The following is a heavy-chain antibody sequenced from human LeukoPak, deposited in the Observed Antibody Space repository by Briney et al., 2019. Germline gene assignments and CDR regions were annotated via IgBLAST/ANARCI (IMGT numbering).Heavy chain of an antibody. V-gene: IGHV3-30*18. Sequence: GGSLRLSCAASGLTFSSYGIHWVRQAPGKGLEWVALVSYDGSNKHYADSVKGRFTISRDNSNKTVYLQMTSLRPDDTAVYYCAKDAYCSGGGRYTGFGYWGQGTQVTVSS. CDR3: AKDAYCSGGGRYTGFGY. CDR2: VSYDGSNK. D-gene: IGHD2-15*01. CDR1: GLTFSSYG. J-gene: IGHJ4*02.